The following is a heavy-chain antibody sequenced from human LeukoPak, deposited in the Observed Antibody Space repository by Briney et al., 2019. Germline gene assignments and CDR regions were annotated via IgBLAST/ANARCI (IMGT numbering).Heavy chain of an antibody. CDR3: AKNGHGSGSYYPRTKYYFDY. CDR1: GFTFSSYS. V-gene: IGHV3-23*01. D-gene: IGHD3-10*01. J-gene: IGHJ4*02. Sequence: GGSLRLSCAASGFTFSSYSMNWVRQAPGKGLEWVATISTSGGSTYYADFVKGRFTISRDNSKNTLYLQMNSLRAEDTAVYYCAKNGHGSGSYYPRTKYYFDYWGQGTLVTVSS. CDR2: ISTSGGST.